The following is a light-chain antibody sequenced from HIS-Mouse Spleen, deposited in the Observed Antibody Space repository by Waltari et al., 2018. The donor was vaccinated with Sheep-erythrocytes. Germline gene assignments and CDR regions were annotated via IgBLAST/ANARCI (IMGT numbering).Light chain of an antibody. CDR1: SSNIGSNY. Sequence: QSVLTQPPSASGTPGQRVTISCSGSSSNIGSNYVYWYQQLPGTAPKLLIYRTNRRPSGVPDRFSGSKSGTSASLAISGLRSEDEADYYCAAWDDSLSAWVFGGGTKLTVL. CDR2: RTN. V-gene: IGLV1-47*01. J-gene: IGLJ3*02. CDR3: AAWDDSLSAWV.